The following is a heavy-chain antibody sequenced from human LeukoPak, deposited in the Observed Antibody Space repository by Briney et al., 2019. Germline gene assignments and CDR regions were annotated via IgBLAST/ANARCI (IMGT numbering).Heavy chain of an antibody. D-gene: IGHD4-17*01. Sequence: GASVKVSCKASGYTFTSYDINWVRQATGRGLEWMGWMNPNSGNTGYAQKFQGRVTMTRNTSISTAYMELSSLRSEDTAVYYCARPREDYGDYPGYYYYGMDVWGQGTTVTVSS. CDR1: GYTFTSYD. J-gene: IGHJ6*02. CDR2: MNPNSGNT. V-gene: IGHV1-8*01. CDR3: ARPREDYGDYPGYYYYGMDV.